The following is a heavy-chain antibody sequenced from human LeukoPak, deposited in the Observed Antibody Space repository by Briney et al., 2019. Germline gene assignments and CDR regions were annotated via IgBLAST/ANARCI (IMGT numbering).Heavy chain of an antibody. CDR2: IYPGDSDT. D-gene: IGHD3-10*01. J-gene: IGHJ4*02. V-gene: IGHV5-51*01. Sequence: GASLQISCQGSGSTFTTYWIGWVRQLPGKGLEWMAIIYPGDSDTRDSPSFQGQVTISADKSMSTAYLQWSSLKASDTAMYYCARLAYYYGSGSHNYFDSWGKGTLVTVSS. CDR1: GSTFTTYW. CDR3: ARLAYYYGSGSHNYFDS.